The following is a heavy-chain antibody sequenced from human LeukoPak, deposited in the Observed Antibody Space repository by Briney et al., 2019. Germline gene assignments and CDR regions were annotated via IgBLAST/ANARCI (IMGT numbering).Heavy chain of an antibody. V-gene: IGHV1-46*01. CDR2: INPSGGST. D-gene: IGHD3-22*01. J-gene: IGHJ5*02. CDR1: GYTFTDYY. CDR3: ARDNTQYYYDSSGGLGWFDP. Sequence: ASVKGSCKASGYTFTDYYMHWVRQAPGQGLEWMGIINPSGGSTSYAQKFQGRVTMTRDTSTSTVYMELSSLRSEDTAVYYCARDNTQYYYDSSGGLGWFDPWGQGTLVTVSS.